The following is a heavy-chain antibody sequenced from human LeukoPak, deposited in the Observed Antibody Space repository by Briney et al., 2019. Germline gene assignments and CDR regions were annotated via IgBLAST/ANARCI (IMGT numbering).Heavy chain of an antibody. CDR3: ARVDSYGSS. CDR1: GYTYTSYG. CDR2: ISAYNGNT. J-gene: IGHJ4*02. V-gene: IGHV1-18*01. Sequence: GASVKVSCKASGYTYTSYGISWVRQAPGQGLEWMGWISAYNGNTNYAQKLQGRVTRTTDTSTSRAYMERRSLRLDDTAVYYCARVDSYGSSWGEGNLVTVSS. D-gene: IGHD5-18*01.